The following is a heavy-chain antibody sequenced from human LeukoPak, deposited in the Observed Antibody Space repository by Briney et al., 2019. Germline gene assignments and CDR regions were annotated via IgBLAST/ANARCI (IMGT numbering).Heavy chain of an antibody. CDR3: ARGRPSEGYSGYEFDY. Sequence: SETLSLTCTVSGGSISSGDYYWSWIRQPPGKGLEWIGYIYYSGSTYYNPSLKSRVTISVDTSKNQFSLKLSSVTAADTAVYYCARGRPSEGYSGYEFDYWGQGTLVTVSS. CDR2: IYYSGST. V-gene: IGHV4-30-4*01. J-gene: IGHJ4*02. CDR1: GGSISSGDYY. D-gene: IGHD5-12*01.